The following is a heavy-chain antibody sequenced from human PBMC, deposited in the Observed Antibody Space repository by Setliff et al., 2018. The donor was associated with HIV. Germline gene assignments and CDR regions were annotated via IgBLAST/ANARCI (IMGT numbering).Heavy chain of an antibody. V-gene: IGHV1-3*01. D-gene: IGHD3-3*01. CDR2: INAGNGNT. J-gene: IGHJ4*01. CDR1: GYTFTAYV. CDR3: ARDHGNGRAYNFWSGYYSFDY. Sequence: ASVKVSCKASGYTFTAYVMHWVRQAPGQRLEWMGWINAGNGNTKYSQKFQGRVTFIRDTSASTAYMELSSLRSEDTAVYYCARDHGNGRAYNFWSGYYSFDYWGRGTLVTVSS.